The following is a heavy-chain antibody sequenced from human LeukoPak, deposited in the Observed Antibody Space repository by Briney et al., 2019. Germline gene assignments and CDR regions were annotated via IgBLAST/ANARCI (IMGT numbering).Heavy chain of an antibody. J-gene: IGHJ3*02. Sequence: GGSLRLSCAASGFTFSSYSMNWVRQAPGKGLEWVSSISSSSSNIYYADSVKGRFTISRDNAKNSLYLQMNSLRAEDTAVYYCARQVGDYDSSGYYYYDAFDIWGQGTMVTVSS. D-gene: IGHD3-22*01. CDR1: GFTFSSYS. CDR3: ARQVGDYDSSGYYYYDAFDI. CDR2: ISSSSSNI. V-gene: IGHV3-21*04.